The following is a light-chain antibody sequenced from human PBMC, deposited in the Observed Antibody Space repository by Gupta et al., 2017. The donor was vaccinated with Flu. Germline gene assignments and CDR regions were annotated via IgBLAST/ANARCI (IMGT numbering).Light chain of an antibody. J-gene: IGKJ2*01. CDR2: KGS. V-gene: IGKV2-30*02. CDR3: RQWKCCPSA. CDR1: HGRVHRNGKKY. Sequence: VTLGKPASISCRASHGRVHRNGKKYLHWFQQRPGQAPRRLIYKGSNRDYGVPDRFSGSGYDTEFTLKISSGEADDVGVYYCRQWKCCPSAFGQGTKLEI.